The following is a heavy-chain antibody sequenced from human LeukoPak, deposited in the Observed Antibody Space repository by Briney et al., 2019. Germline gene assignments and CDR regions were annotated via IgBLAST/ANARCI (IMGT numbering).Heavy chain of an antibody. J-gene: IGHJ3*02. CDR2: INPSGGST. D-gene: IGHD4-11*01. CDR1: GYTFTSYY. Sequence: ASVKVSCKASGYTFTSYYMHWVRQAPGQGLEWMGIINPSGGSTSYAQKFQGRATMTRDTSTSTVYMELSSLRSEDTAVYYCARGFTVTHSTYAFDIWGQGTMVTVSS. CDR3: ARGFTVTHSTYAFDI. V-gene: IGHV1-46*01.